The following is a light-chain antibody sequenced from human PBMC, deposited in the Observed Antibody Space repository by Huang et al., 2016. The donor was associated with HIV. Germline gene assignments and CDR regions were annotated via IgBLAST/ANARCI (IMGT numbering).Light chain of an antibody. CDR1: QTLLRSKGYNY. CDR2: LGS. CDR3: MQALQTPRT. Sequence: DIVMTQSPLSLPVTPGEPASITCRSIQTLLRSKGYNYLDWYLQKPGQSTQLLIYLGSNRAPGVPDRFSGSGSDTDFTLKISRVEAEDVGVYYCMQALQTPRTFGQGTKVEIK. J-gene: IGKJ1*01. V-gene: IGKV2-28*01.